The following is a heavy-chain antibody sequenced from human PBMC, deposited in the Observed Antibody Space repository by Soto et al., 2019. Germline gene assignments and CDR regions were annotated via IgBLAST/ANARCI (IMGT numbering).Heavy chain of an antibody. V-gene: IGHV2-70*11. CDR3: ARITGTRYYFDY. J-gene: IGHJ4*02. Sequence: SGPTLVNPTQTLTLTCTFSGFSLSTSGMCVSWIRQPPGKALEWLARIDWDDDKYYSTSLKTRLTISKDTPKKQVVLTMTNMDPVDTATYYCARITGTRYYFDYWGQGTVVTVSS. CDR2: IDWDDDK. CDR1: GFSLSTSGMC. D-gene: IGHD6-13*01.